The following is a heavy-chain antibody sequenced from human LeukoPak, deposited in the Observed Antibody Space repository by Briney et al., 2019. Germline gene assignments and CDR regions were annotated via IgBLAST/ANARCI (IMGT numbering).Heavy chain of an antibody. J-gene: IGHJ3*02. CDR3: AKDPHYDSSGYYYVGAFDI. V-gene: IGHV3-30*18. Sequence: PGRSLRLSCAASGFTFSSYGIHWVRQAPGKGLEWVAVISYDGSNKYYADSVKGRFTISRDNSKNTLYLQMNSLRAEDTAVYYCAKDPHYDSSGYYYVGAFDIWGQGTMVTVSS. D-gene: IGHD3-22*01. CDR2: ISYDGSNK. CDR1: GFTFSSYG.